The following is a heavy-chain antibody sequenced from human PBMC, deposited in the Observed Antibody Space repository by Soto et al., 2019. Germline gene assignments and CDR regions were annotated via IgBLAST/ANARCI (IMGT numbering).Heavy chain of an antibody. J-gene: IGHJ1*01. Sequence: EVQLLESGGGLVQPGGSLRLSCAASGFTFSSYAMSWVRQAPGKGLEWVSGISGSGDSTYYADSVKGRFTISRDNSKNTVYLQMNSLRAEDTAVYYCAKGVPGIAVAGTGYFQHWGQGALVTVSS. D-gene: IGHD6-19*01. CDR1: GFTFSSYA. V-gene: IGHV3-23*01. CDR2: ISGSGDST. CDR3: AKGVPGIAVAGTGYFQH.